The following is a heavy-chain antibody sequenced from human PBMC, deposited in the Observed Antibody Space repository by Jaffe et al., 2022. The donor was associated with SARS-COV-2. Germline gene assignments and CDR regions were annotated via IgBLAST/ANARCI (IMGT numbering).Heavy chain of an antibody. CDR1: GFTFSSYA. J-gene: IGHJ4*02. D-gene: IGHD3-22*01. CDR2: ISGSGGST. V-gene: IGHV3-23*01. Sequence: EVQLLESGGGLVQPGGSLRLSCAASGFTFSSYAMSWVRQAPGKGLEWVSAISGSGGSTYYADSVKGRFTISRDNSKNTLYLQMNSLRAEDTAVYYCATSFPDYYDSSPPAGDFDYWGQGTLVTVSS. CDR3: ATSFPDYYDSSPPAGDFDY.